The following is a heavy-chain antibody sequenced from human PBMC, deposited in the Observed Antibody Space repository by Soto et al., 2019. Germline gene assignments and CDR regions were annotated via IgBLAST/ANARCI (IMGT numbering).Heavy chain of an antibody. D-gene: IGHD3-22*01. J-gene: IGHJ4*02. CDR3: ANGVVVINQFDY. Sequence: GSLRLSCAASRFTFSSYAMSWVRQAPGKGLEWVSAISGSGGSTYYADSVKGRFTISRDNSKNTLYLQMNSLRAEDTAVYYCANGVVVINQFDYWGQGTLVTVSS. V-gene: IGHV3-23*01. CDR2: ISGSGGST. CDR1: RFTFSSYA.